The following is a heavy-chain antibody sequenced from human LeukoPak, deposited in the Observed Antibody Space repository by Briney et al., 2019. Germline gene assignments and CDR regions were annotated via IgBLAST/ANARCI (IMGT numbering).Heavy chain of an antibody. J-gene: IGHJ4*02. CDR1: GGTFSGYR. CDR2: INHSGST. Sequence: SETLSLTCAFYGGTFSGYRWSWIRQPPGKGLEWIGEINHSGSTNYNPSLKSRVTISVDTSNRQISLKLWSVSAADTAVYYCARGPYYDSSGYALFYWGQGSLVTVSS. D-gene: IGHD3-22*01. CDR3: ARGPYYDSSGYALFY. V-gene: IGHV4-34*01.